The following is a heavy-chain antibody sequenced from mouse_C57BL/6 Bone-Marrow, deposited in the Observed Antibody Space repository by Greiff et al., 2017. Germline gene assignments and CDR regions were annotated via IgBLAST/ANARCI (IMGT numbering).Heavy chain of an antibody. CDR2: IRNKANGYTT. D-gene: IGHD1-1*01. J-gene: IGHJ2*01. CDR3: ASFYGSRYFDY. V-gene: IGHV7-3*01. CDR1: GFTFTDYY. Sequence: EVHLVESGGGLVQPGGSLSLSCAASGFTFTDYYMSWVRQPPGKALEWLGFIRNKANGYTTEYSASVKGRFTISRDNSHSILYLQMNALRAEDSAPYYCASFYGSRYFDYWGQGTTLTVSS.